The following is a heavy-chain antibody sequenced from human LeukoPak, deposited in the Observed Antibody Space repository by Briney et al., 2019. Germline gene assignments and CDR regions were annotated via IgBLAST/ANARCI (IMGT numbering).Heavy chain of an antibody. V-gene: IGHV4-38-2*02. CDR3: ARVSTWDVVPAALRVGYAFDI. CDR2: IYHSGST. D-gene: IGHD2-2*01. J-gene: IGHJ3*02. CDR1: GYSISSGYY. Sequence: SETLSLTCTVSGYSISSGYYWGWIRQPPGKGLEWIGSIYHSGSTYYNPSLKSRVTISVDTSKNQFSLKLSSVTAADTAVYYCARVSTWDVVPAALRVGYAFDIWGQGTMVTVSS.